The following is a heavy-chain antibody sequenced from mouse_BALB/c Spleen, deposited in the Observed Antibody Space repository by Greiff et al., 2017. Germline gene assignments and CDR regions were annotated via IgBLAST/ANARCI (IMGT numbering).Heavy chain of an antibody. D-gene: IGHD2-14*01. V-gene: IGHV5-4*02. J-gene: IGHJ3*01. Sequence: EVKVEESGGGLVKPGGSLKLSCAASGFTFSDYYMYWVRQTPEKRLEWVATISDGGSYTYYPDSVKGRFTISRDNAKNNLYLQMSSLKSEDTAMYYCARGGRYDGPWFAYWGQGTLVTVSA. CDR2: ISDGGSYT. CDR1: GFTFSDYY. CDR3: ARGGRYDGPWFAY.